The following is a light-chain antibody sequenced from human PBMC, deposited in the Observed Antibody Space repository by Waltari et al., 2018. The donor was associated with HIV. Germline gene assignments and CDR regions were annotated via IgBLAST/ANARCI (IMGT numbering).Light chain of an antibody. CDR1: QIINNY. CDR3: QQSYHAGRWT. CDR2: GAS. V-gene: IGKV1-39*01. J-gene: IGKJ1*01. Sequence: DIQMTQSPSSLSASVGDRATITCRASQIINNYLNWYQQKPGKAPKLLIYGASSLQSGVPSRFSGSGSGSNFTLTISSLQPEDFATYYCQQSYHAGRWTFGQGTKVEIK.